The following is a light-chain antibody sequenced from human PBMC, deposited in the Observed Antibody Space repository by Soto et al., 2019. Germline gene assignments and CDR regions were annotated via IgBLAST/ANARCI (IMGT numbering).Light chain of an antibody. J-gene: IGKJ1*01. V-gene: IGKV3-20*01. CDR1: QSVDNSN. CDR2: GAS. CDR3: QQYGSSGT. Sequence: EIVLTHSPGTLSLSPWEIATLSCRASQSVDNSNLAWYQQKLGRAPRLLIYGASNRATGIPDRFSGSGSGTDFTLTISRLEPEDFAVYYCQQYGSSGTFGQGTKVDIK.